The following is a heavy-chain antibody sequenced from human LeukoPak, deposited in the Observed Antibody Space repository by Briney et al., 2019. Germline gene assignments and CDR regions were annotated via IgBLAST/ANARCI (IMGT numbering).Heavy chain of an antibody. D-gene: IGHD6-13*01. Sequence: PSETLSLTCTVSGGSISSGGYYWSWIRQPAGKGLEWIGRIYTSGSTNYNPSLKSRVTMSVDTSKNQFSLKLSSVTAADTAVYYCARFGGAAGTAWGQGTLVTVSS. CDR2: IYTSGST. J-gene: IGHJ5*02. V-gene: IGHV4-61*02. CDR1: GGSISSGGYY. CDR3: ARFGGAAGTA.